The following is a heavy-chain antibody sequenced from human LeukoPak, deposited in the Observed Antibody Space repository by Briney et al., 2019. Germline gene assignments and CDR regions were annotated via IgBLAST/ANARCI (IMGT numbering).Heavy chain of an antibody. CDR2: INTGGST. V-gene: IGHV3-53*01. D-gene: IGHD6-19*01. CDR3: SRESSQSHASDI. J-gene: IGHJ3*02. CDR1: GFAVKTYY. Sequence: GGSLRLSCAASGFAVKTYYMSRIRQAPGKGLEWVSMINTGGSTRYADSVKGRFTISRDNSKNTVYLQMNSLRADDTALYYCSRESSQSHASDIWGQGTMVTVSS.